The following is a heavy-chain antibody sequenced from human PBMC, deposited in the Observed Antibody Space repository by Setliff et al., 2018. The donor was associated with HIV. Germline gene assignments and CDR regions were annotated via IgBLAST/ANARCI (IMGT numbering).Heavy chain of an antibody. CDR1: GGSINSGSYY. V-gene: IGHV4-61*02. CDR3: AGDRESSSWYYYYYYGMDV. CDR2: IYTSGST. J-gene: IGHJ6*02. Sequence: SETLSLTCTVSGGSINSGSYYWSWIRQPAGKGLEWIGRIYTSGSTNYNPSLKSRVTISADTSKNQFSLKLSSVTAADTAVYYCAGDRESSSWYYYYYYGMDVWGQGTTVTVS. D-gene: IGHD6-13*01.